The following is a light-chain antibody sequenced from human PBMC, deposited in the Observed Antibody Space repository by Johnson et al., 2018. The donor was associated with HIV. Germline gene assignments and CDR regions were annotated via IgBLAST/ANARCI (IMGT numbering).Light chain of an antibody. CDR1: SSNIGNNY. CDR3: GTLDSSLSGYV. V-gene: IGLV1-51*02. CDR2: ENN. J-gene: IGLJ1*01. Sequence: HSVLTQPPSVSAAPGQKVTISCSGSSSNIGNNYVSWYQQLPGTAPKLLIYENNKRPSGIPDRFSGSKSGTSATLGITGLQTGDEADYYCGTLDSSLSGYVFGTVTKVTVL.